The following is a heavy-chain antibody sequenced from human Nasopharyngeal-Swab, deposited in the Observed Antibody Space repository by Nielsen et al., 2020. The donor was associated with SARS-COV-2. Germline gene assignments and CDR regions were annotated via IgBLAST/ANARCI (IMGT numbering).Heavy chain of an antibody. J-gene: IGHJ5*02. V-gene: IGHV3-7*01. Sequence: GGSLRLSCTASGFTFTNNWMSWVRQVPGKGLEWVANIKTDGSDRFYVDSVRGRFTISRDNAKNSVDLQMNSLRVEDTAVYLCVRGVEWFDPWGQGTLVTVSS. CDR3: VRGVEWFDP. D-gene: IGHD5-24*01. CDR2: IKTDGSDR. CDR1: GFTFTNNW.